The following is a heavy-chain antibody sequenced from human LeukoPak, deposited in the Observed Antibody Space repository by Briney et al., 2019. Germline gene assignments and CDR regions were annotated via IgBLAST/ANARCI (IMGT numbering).Heavy chain of an antibody. CDR3: ARTYYYGSGSYTLDY. D-gene: IGHD3-10*01. CDR1: GGSISSYY. Sequence: SETLSLTCTVSGGSISSYYWSWIRQPPGKGLEWIGYIYHSGSTNYNPSLKSRVTISVDTSKNQFSLKLSSVTAADTAVYYCARTYYYGSGSYTLDYWGQGTLVTVSS. V-gene: IGHV4-59*08. J-gene: IGHJ4*02. CDR2: IYHSGST.